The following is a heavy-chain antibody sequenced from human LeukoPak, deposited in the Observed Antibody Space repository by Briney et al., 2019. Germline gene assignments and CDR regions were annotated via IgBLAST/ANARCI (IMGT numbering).Heavy chain of an antibody. CDR1: GFTSSDYY. V-gene: IGHV3-11*04. CDR3: ARGRPGYCSSTSCYLDAFDI. CDR2: ISSSGKTI. Sequence: GGSLRLSCAASGFTSSDYYMSWIRQAPGKGLEWVSYISSSGKTIYYADSVKGRFTISRDNAKNSLYLQMNSLRAEDTAVYYCARGRPGYCSSTSCYLDAFDIWGQGTMVTVSS. D-gene: IGHD2-2*01. J-gene: IGHJ3*02.